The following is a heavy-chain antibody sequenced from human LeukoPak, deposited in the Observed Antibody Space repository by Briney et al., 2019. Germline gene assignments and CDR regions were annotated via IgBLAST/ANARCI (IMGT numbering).Heavy chain of an antibody. J-gene: IGHJ3*02. CDR3: ARERYSGYDFAFDI. V-gene: IGHV3-23*01. CDR1: GFTFSSYG. Sequence: PGGPLRLSCAASGFTFSSYGMSWVRQGPGKGLEWVSAISDRGGSTYYADSVKGRFTISRENAKNSLYLQMNSLRAGDTAVYYCARERYSGYDFAFDIWGQGTMVTVSS. D-gene: IGHD5-12*01. CDR2: ISDRGGST.